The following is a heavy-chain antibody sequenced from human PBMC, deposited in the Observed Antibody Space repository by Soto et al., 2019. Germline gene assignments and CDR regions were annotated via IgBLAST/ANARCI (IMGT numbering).Heavy chain of an antibody. CDR1: EYSFSSNW. V-gene: IGHV5-51*01. Sequence: GEPLKISCKGSEYSFSSNWIGWVRQMPGKGLEWMGTIYPGDSDTRYSPSFEGRVSMSADESISTAYLQWGSLQASDTAIYYCARGDTYNSYWNFDLWGRGTLVTDS. D-gene: IGHD1-1*01. CDR3: ARGDTYNSYWNFDL. J-gene: IGHJ2*01. CDR2: IYPGDSDT.